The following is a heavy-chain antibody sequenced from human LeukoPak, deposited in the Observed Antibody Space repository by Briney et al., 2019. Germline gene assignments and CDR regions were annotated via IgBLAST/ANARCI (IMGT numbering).Heavy chain of an antibody. CDR2: IYYSGNT. Sequence: PSETLSLTCTVSGDSISSSSYYWGWIRQPPGTGLEWIGSIYYSGNTYYNPSLKSRLTISVDTSKNQFSLKLSSVIAADTAVYYCARGPDNWNYVSHFDYWGQGTLVIVSS. D-gene: IGHD1-7*01. CDR1: GDSISSSSYY. CDR3: ARGPDNWNYVSHFDY. V-gene: IGHV4-39*07. J-gene: IGHJ4*02.